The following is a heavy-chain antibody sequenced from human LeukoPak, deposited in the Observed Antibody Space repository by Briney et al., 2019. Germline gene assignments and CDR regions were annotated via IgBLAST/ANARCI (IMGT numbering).Heavy chain of an antibody. CDR3: ARRGAGSGGLDY. D-gene: IGHD6-19*01. CDR1: GFSFSLYA. V-gene: IGHV3-23*01. CDR2: IIETGASP. J-gene: IGHJ4*02. Sequence: PGGSLTLSCAASGFSFSLYAMNWVRQAPGKGLEWVSTIIETGASPYYADSVRGRFTVSRDSSKNVFYLQMNSLRAEDTAIYYCARRGAGSGGLDYWGQGTLVTVSS.